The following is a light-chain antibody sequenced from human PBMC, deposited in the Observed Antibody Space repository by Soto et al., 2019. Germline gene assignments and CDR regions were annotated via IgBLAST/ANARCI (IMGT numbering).Light chain of an antibody. CDR3: QQYNYWPRT. V-gene: IGKV3-15*01. CDR1: QIVTTN. J-gene: IGKJ1*01. Sequence: EIVMTQSPATLSVSPGERATLSCRASQIVTTNLAWYQQKPGQAPRLLIYGASSRATGIPARFSGSGSGTEFTLTISSLQSEDFAVYYCQQYNYWPRTFGQGTKVEIK. CDR2: GAS.